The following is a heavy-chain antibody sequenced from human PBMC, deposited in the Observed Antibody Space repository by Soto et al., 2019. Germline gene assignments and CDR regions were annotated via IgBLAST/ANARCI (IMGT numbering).Heavy chain of an antibody. CDR3: ARVATGNYSWMES. CDR1: GFTFSTYW. V-gene: IGHV3-74*03. J-gene: IGHJ5*02. CDR2: INSDGSIT. Sequence: EVQLEESGGDLVQPGGSLRLSCAASGFTFSTYWMHWVRQAPGKGLVWVSRINSDGSITTYADSVKGRFTISRDNSKNTLYLQMNSLRAEDTAVYYCARVATGNYSWMESWGQGTLVTVSS. D-gene: IGHD1-26*01.